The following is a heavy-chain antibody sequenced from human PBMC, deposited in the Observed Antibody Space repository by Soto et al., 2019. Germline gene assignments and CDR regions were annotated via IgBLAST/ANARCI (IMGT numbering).Heavy chain of an antibody. D-gene: IGHD3-22*01. CDR3: AKADSSGYHFDY. J-gene: IGHJ4*02. V-gene: IGHV3-30*18. Sequence: GGSLRLSCAASGFTFSSYGMHWVRQAPGKGLEWVAVISYDGSNKYYADSVKGRFTISRDNSKNTLYLQLNSLRAGDTAVYYCAKADSSGYHFDYWGQGTLVTVSS. CDR1: GFTFSSYG. CDR2: ISYDGSNK.